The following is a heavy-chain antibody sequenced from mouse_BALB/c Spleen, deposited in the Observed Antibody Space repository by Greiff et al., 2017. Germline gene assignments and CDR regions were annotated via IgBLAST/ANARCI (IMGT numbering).Heavy chain of an antibody. CDR3: ARSGYGNYWYFDV. D-gene: IGHD2-1*01. V-gene: IGHV3-2*02. J-gene: IGHJ1*01. CDR1: GYSITSDYA. Sequence: QSGPGLVKPSQSLSLTCTVTGYSITSDYAWNWIRQFPGNKLEWMGYISYSGSTSYNPSLKSRISITRDTSKNQFFLQLNSVTTEDTATYYCARSGYGNYWYFDVWGAGTTVTVSS. CDR2: ISYSGST.